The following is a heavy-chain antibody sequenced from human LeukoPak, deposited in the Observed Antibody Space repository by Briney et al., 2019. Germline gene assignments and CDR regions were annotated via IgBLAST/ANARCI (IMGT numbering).Heavy chain of an antibody. CDR1: GFTFSSYA. CDR2: ISSSGSTI. D-gene: IGHD2-21*02. V-gene: IGHV3-48*04. J-gene: IGHJ3*02. Sequence: GGSLRLSCAASGFTFSSYAMSWVRQAPGKGLEWVSYISSSGSTIYYADSVRGRFTISRDNAKNSLYLQMNSLRAEDTAVYYCARDSGPAYCGGDCYFGAFDIWGQGTMVTVSS. CDR3: ARDSGPAYCGGDCYFGAFDI.